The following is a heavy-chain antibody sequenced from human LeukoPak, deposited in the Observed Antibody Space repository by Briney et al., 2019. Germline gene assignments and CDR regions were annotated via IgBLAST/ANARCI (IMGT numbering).Heavy chain of an antibody. V-gene: IGHV4-34*01. Sequence: SETLSLTCAVYGGSFSGYYWSWIRQPPGKGLEWIGEINHSGSTNYNPSLKSRVTISVDTSKNQFSLKLGSVTAADTAVYYCARVGDCSSTSCYAERLFDYWGQGTLVTVSS. CDR2: INHSGST. CDR3: ARVGDCSSTSCYAERLFDY. J-gene: IGHJ4*02. D-gene: IGHD2-2*01. CDR1: GGSFSGYY.